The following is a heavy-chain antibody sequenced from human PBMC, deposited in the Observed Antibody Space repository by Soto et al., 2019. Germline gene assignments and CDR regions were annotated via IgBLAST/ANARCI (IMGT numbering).Heavy chain of an antibody. CDR3: AIPSRGRLAEDGTLDY. V-gene: IGHV1-2*02. CDR2: INPNSGGT. CDR1: GYTFTGYY. Sequence: ASVKVSCKASGYTFTGYYMHWVRQAPGQGLEWMGWINPNSGGTNYAQKFQGRVTMTRDTSISTAYMELSRLRSDDTAVYYCAIPSRGRLAEDGTLDYLGQGTLIIVSS. J-gene: IGHJ4*02. D-gene: IGHD6-13*01.